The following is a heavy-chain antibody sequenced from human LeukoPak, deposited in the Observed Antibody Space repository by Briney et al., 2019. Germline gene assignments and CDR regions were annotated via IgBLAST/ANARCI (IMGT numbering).Heavy chain of an antibody. V-gene: IGHV1-46*01. CDR2: INPSGGST. D-gene: IGHD3-22*01. CDR3: ARVSHPSRTPRVYYDSSANAPFVY. J-gene: IGHJ4*02. CDR1: GYTFTSYY. Sequence: ASVKVSCKASGYTFTSYYMHWVRQAPGQGLEWMGIINPSGGSTSYAQKFQGGVTMTRDTSTSTVYMELSSLRSEDTAVYYCARVSHPSRTPRVYYDSSANAPFVYWGQGTLVTVSS.